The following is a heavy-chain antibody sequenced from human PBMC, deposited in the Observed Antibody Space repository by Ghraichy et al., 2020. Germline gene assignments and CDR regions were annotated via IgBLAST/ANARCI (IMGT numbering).Heavy chain of an antibody. V-gene: IGHV4-34*01. CDR1: GGSFSGYY. CDR3: VRLPRRGVRLGRPTSNWFDP. D-gene: IGHD1-26*01. CDR2: INQTGST. J-gene: IGHJ5*02. Sequence: SETLSLTCAVYGGSFSGYYWSWIRQPTGTGLEWIGDINQTGSTTYSPSLKSRVTLSIDTSKNQFSLRLSSVTAADTAVYYCVRLPRRGVRLGRPTSNWFDPWGQGTLVTVSS.